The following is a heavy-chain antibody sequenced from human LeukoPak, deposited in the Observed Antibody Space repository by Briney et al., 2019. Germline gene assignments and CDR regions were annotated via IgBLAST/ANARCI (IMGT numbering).Heavy chain of an antibody. V-gene: IGHV3-48*03. Sequence: GGSLRLSCVASGCTFSSYEMSWIRQAPGKGLEWLSYITTSGSTIYYADSVKGRFTVSRDNAKNSLYLQMYSQRAEGTAVYYCERWIHGAGSKKYTDCWGQGTLVTVSS. CDR3: ERWIHGAGSKKYTDC. D-gene: IGHD3-10*01. CDR2: ITTSGSTI. J-gene: IGHJ4*02. CDR1: GCTFSSYE.